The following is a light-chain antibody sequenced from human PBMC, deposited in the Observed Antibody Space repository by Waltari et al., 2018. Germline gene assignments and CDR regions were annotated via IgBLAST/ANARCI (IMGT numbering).Light chain of an antibody. Sequence: EIVVTQSPGTLSLSPGERATLSCRASQSASSSYLAWYQLKPGQAPRLLIYGASSRATGIPDRFSGSGSGTDFTLTISRLEPEDFAVYYCQQYGSSPLTFGQGTKLEIK. CDR1: QSASSSY. CDR3: QQYGSSPLT. CDR2: GAS. V-gene: IGKV3-20*01. J-gene: IGKJ2*01.